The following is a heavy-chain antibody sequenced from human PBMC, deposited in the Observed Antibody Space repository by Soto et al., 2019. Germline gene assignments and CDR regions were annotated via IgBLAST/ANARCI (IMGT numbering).Heavy chain of an antibody. J-gene: IGHJ6*02. CDR1: GFTFSNYA. V-gene: IGHV3-23*01. Sequence: EVQLLESGGGLVQPGGSLRLSCTASGFTFSNYAMSWVRQAPDKGLEWVSAISGRCGSTYYAESVKGRFTSSRDNSKNMLLLQMNSLVAEDTALDYCAKDSTVKTSLSSYSYGLDVWGQGTTVTVSS. D-gene: IGHD4-17*01. CDR3: AKDSTVKTSLSSYSYGLDV. CDR2: ISGRCGST.